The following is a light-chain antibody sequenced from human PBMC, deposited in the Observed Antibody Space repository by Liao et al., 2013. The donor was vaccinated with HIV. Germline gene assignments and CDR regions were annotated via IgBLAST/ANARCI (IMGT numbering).Light chain of an antibody. CDR3: QAWDKSTYWV. CDR2: QDT. CDR1: NLGEKV. V-gene: IGLV3-1*01. Sequence: YDLTQPPSVSVSPGQTATITCSGENLGEKVVCWYQQKTGQSPIAVIYQDTKRPSGIPARFSASNSGNTATLTIRGAQAMDEADYYCQAWDKSTYWVFGGGTKLTVL. J-gene: IGLJ3*02.